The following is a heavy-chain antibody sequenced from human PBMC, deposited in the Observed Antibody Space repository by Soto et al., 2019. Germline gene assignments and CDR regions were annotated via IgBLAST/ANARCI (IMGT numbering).Heavy chain of an antibody. V-gene: IGHV4-39*01. CDR3: ARRLYYDSSGFEGGGMDV. CDR1: GGAITSSSYY. CDR2: IYYSGST. D-gene: IGHD3-22*01. J-gene: IGHJ6*02. Sequence: SETLSLTCTVSGGAITSSSYYWVWIRQPPGKGLVWIGSIYYSGSTYYNPSLKSRVTISVDTSKNQFSLKLSSVTAADTAVYYCARRLYYDSSGFEGGGMDVWGQGTTVT.